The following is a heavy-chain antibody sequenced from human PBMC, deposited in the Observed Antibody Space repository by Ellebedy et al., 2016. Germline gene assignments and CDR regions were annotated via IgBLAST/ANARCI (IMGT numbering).Heavy chain of an antibody. V-gene: IGHV3-23*01. Sequence: GGSLRLSXAASGFTFSSYAMSWVRQAPGKGLEWVSAISGSGGSTYYADSVKGRFTISRDNSKNTLYLQMNSLRAEDTAVYYCAKDPGGFGEFLYGMDVWGQGTTVTVSS. J-gene: IGHJ6*02. D-gene: IGHD3-10*01. CDR2: ISGSGGST. CDR3: AKDPGGFGEFLYGMDV. CDR1: GFTFSSYA.